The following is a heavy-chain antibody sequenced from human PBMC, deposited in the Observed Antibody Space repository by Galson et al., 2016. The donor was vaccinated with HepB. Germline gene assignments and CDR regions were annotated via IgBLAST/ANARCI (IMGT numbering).Heavy chain of an antibody. D-gene: IGHD3-3*01. CDR3: AKDDLYYDFWRGGYHYYGMDV. J-gene: IGHJ6*04. CDR1: GFPFSSFG. CDR2: TSYDGVNQ. Sequence: SLRLSCAASGFPFSSFGMHWVRQAPGKGLEWVAVTSYDGVNQYYADSVKGRFTISSDNSKNTLYLQLNSLRAEDTAVYYCAKDDLYYDFWRGGYHYYGMDVWGKGTTVTVSS. V-gene: IGHV3-30*18.